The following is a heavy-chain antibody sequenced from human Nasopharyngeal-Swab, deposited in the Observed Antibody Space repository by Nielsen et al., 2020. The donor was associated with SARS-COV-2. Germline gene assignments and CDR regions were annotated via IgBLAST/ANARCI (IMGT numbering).Heavy chain of an antibody. V-gene: IGHV4-39*07. D-gene: IGHD6-19*01. CDR3: ARDPRGLAGTFDY. CDR2: IYYSGST. J-gene: IGHJ4*02. Sequence: GSLRLSCTVSSGPISSSSYYWGWIRQPPGKGLEWIGSIYYSGSTYYNPSLKSRVTISVDTSKNQFSLKLSSVTAADTAVYYCARDPRGLAGTFDYWGQGTLVTVSS. CDR1: SGPISSSSYY.